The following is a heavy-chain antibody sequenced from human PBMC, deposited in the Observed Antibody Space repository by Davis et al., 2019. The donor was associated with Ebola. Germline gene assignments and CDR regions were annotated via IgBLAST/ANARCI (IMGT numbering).Heavy chain of an antibody. CDR1: GGTFSSYA. CDR2: IIPLFGTA. CDR3: ARNPPEGGYYFYYMDV. V-gene: IGHV1-69*05. Sequence: SVKVSCKSSGGTFSSYAISWVRQAPGQGLEWMGGIIPLFGTANYAQKFQGRVTITRDASASTGYMELSSLTSEDTAVYYCARNPPEGGYYFYYMDVWGEGTTVTVSS. J-gene: IGHJ6*03. D-gene: IGHD2-15*01.